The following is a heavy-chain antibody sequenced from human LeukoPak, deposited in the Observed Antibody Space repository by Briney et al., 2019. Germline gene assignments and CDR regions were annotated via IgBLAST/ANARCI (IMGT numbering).Heavy chain of an antibody. J-gene: IGHJ5*02. CDR1: GGSFSGYY. CDR2: INHSGST. D-gene: IGHD2-2*01. CDR3: ARIAGYCSSTSCP. Sequence: SETLPLTCAVYGGSFSGYYWSWIRQPPGKGLEWIGEINHSGSTNYNPSLKSRVTISVDTSKNQFSLKLSSVTAADTAVYYCARIAGYCSSTSCPWGQGTLVTVSS. V-gene: IGHV4-34*01.